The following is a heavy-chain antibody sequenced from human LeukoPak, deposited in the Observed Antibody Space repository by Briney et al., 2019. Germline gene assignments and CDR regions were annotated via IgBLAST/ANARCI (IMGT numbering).Heavy chain of an antibody. V-gene: IGHV1-69*05. CDR1: GGTFSSYA. D-gene: IGHD3-9*01. CDR3: ARGARMSFDGYMDY. CDR2: IIPIFGTA. Sequence: ASVKVSCKASGGTFSSYAISWVRQAPGQGLEWMGGIIPIFGTANYAQKFQGRVTITTDESTSTAYMELSSLRSEDTAVYYCARGARMSFDGYMDYWGQGTLGTVSS. J-gene: IGHJ4*02.